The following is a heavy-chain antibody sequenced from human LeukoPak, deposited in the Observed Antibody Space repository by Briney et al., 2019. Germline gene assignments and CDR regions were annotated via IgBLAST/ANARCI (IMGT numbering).Heavy chain of an antibody. D-gene: IGHD2-15*01. J-gene: IGHJ4*02. CDR3: ARGIIGYYFDY. Sequence: GASVKVSCKASGYTFTGYYMHWVRQAPGQGLEWVAWINPNSGGTNYAQNLQGRVTMTTDTSTSTAYMELRSLRSDDTAVYYCARGIIGYYFDYWGQGTLVTVSS. V-gene: IGHV1-2*02. CDR1: GYTFTGYY. CDR2: INPNSGGT.